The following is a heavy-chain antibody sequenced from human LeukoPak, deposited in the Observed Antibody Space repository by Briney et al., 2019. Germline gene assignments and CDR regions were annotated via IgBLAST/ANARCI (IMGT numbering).Heavy chain of an antibody. J-gene: IGHJ3*02. D-gene: IGHD1-14*01. CDR3: GRELKKAEPDAFDI. Sequence: ASVKVSCKASGYTFNSYGISWVRQAPGQGLEWTGWIDTYSGDTNSARKVQGRVTMTKDTTTNTAYMERRRPRSDDAAVYYCGRELKKAEPDAFDIWGQGIMVTVSS. V-gene: IGHV1-18*01. CDR1: GYTFNSYG. CDR2: IDTYSGDT.